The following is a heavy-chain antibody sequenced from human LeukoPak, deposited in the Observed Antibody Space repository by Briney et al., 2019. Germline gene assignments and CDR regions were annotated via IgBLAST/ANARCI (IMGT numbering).Heavy chain of an antibody. CDR1: GFSFDDYA. D-gene: IGHD3-10*01. CDR3: EKDRRVRGFISPLDP. CDR2: ISWIGDPI. V-gene: IGHV3-9*01. J-gene: IGHJ5*02. Sequence: PGGSLRLSCAASGFSFDDYAMHWVRQAPGKGLEWVSGISWIGDPIDFAGSVKGRFTISRDNAKNFLYLQMNRLTPEDTALYFCEKDRRVRGFISPLDPWGQGTRVPSPQ.